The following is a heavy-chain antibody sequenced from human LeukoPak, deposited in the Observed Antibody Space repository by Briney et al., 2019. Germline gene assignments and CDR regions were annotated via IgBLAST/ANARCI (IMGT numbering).Heavy chain of an antibody. J-gene: IGHJ6*02. CDR2: IYYSGST. CDR3: ARVRGLYYYGMDV. V-gene: IGHV4-39*07. Sequence: SETLSLTCTVSGGSISSNSYYWGWIRQPPGKGLEWIGSIYYSGSTFYNPSLKSRVTISVDTSKNQFYLKLSSVTAADTAVYYCARVRGLYYYGMDVWGQGTTVTVSS. CDR1: GGSISSNSYY.